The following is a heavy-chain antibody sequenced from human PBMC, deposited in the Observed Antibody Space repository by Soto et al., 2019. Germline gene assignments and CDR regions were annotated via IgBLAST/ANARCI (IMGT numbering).Heavy chain of an antibody. CDR2: IIPIFGTA. CDR3: ASMSSNYYDSTVYYSYYFAY. J-gene: IGHJ4*02. Sequence: QVQLVQSGAEVKKPGSSVKVSCKAAGSTFSSYAISWVRQAPGQGREWMGGIIPIFGTANYAQKFQGRVTITADESTNTAYIELSSLRAEDTAVYYCASMSSNYYDSTVYYSYYFAYWGQGTLVPVSS. CDR1: GSTFSSYA. V-gene: IGHV1-69*01. D-gene: IGHD3-22*01.